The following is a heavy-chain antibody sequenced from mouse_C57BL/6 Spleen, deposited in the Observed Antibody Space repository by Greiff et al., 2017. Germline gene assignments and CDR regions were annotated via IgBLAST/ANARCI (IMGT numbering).Heavy chain of an antibody. CDR1: GFSLTSYG. CDR3: SRQIYYYYDRPAMDY. V-gene: IGHV2-6-1*01. D-gene: IGHD2-4*01. CDR2: IWSDGST. J-gene: IGHJ4*01. Sequence: QVQLQQSGPGLVAPSQSLSITCTVSGFSLTSYGVHWVRQPPGKGLEWLVVIWSDGSTTYNSALKSRLSISKDNSKSQVFLKMNTLQTDDTTMYYCSRQIYYYYDRPAMDYWGQGTSVTVSS.